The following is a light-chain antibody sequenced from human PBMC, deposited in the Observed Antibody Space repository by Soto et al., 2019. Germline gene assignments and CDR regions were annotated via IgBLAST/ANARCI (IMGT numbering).Light chain of an antibody. J-gene: IGKJ1*01. Sequence: DIQITQSPSSLSASVGDIVPINCRASQSISSWLAWYQQKPGKAPKLLIYKASSLESGVPSRFSGSGSGTEFTLTISSLQPDDFATYYCQQYNSYSRTFGQGTKVDIK. CDR1: QSISSW. CDR3: QQYNSYSRT. V-gene: IGKV1-5*03. CDR2: KAS.